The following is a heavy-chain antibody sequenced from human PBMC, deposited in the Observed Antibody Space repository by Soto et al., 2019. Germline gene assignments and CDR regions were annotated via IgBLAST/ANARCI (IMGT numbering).Heavy chain of an antibody. J-gene: IGHJ4*02. D-gene: IGHD2-2*01. V-gene: IGHV3-74*01. Sequence: GSLRLSCAASGFTFSSHWMNWVRQAPGKGLVWVSRISGDGRTTSHAESVKCRFTISRDNAKNTLYLQMNSLRVEDTAVYYCARGVPNCSSSSCYFDFWAQGILVTVSS. CDR1: GFTFSSHW. CDR3: ARGVPNCSSSSCYFDF. CDR2: ISGDGRTT.